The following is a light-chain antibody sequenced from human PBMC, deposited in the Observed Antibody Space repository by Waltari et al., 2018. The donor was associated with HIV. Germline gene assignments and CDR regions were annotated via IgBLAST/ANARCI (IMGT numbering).Light chain of an antibody. CDR1: RTHSTSA. CDR3: QTWGTGILV. J-gene: IGLJ3*02. CDR2: LNSDGSH. V-gene: IGLV4-69*01. Sequence: QLVLTQAPSPPASLGASLKLTCTLTRTHSTSALAWHHQHPEKGPRYLMKLNSDGSHSKGDGIPDRFSGSSSGAERYLTISSLHSEDEAYYYCQTWGTGILVFGGGTKLTVL.